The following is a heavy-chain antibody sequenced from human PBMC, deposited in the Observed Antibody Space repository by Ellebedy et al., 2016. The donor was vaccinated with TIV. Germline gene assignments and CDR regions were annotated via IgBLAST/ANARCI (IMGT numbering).Heavy chain of an antibody. Sequence: GGSLRPSXAAPGFTFSAYGMHWVRQAPGKGLEWVALIWFPGSNKYYADSVKGRFTISRDNSKNTLYLQMNSLRAEDTAVYYCARSRDQVNWNDVRHYYGMDVWGQGTTVTVSS. CDR2: IWFPGSNK. CDR3: ARSRDQVNWNDVRHYYGMDV. J-gene: IGHJ6*02. V-gene: IGHV3-33*01. D-gene: IGHD1-1*01. CDR1: GFTFSAYG.